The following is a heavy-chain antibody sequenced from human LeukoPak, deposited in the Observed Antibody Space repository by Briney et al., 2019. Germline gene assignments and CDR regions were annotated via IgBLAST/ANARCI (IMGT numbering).Heavy chain of an antibody. CDR1: GYTFTSYD. D-gene: IGHD3-3*01. CDR3: ARDLYQSGSAGH. CDR2: ISTNKGNT. Sequence: GASVKVSCKASGYTFTSYDINWVRQATGQGLEWMGWISTNKGNTHNAQRFQGRVTMTTDTSTTTAYMELRSLRSDDTAVYYCARDLYQSGSAGHWGQGTLVTVSS. V-gene: IGHV1-18*01. J-gene: IGHJ4*02.